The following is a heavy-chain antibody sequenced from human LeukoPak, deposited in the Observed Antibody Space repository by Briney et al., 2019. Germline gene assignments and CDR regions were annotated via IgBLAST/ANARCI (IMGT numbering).Heavy chain of an antibody. J-gene: IGHJ3*02. CDR3: ARDSAQQLADGFDI. CDR2: INPNSGGT. V-gene: IGHV1-2*02. CDR1: GYTFTGYY. Sequence: ASVKVSCKASGYTFTGYYMHWVRQAPGQGLEWMGWINPNSGGTNYAQKFQGRVTMTRDTSISTAYMELSRLRSDGTAVYYCARDSAQQLADGFDIWGQGTMVTVSS. D-gene: IGHD6-13*01.